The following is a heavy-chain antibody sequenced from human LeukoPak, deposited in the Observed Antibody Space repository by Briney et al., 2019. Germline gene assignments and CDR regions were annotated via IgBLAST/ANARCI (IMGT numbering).Heavy chain of an antibody. J-gene: IGHJ4*02. CDR1: GYTFTSYA. Sequence: ASVKVSCKASGYTFTSYAMHWVRQSPGQRLEWMGWINAGNGNTKYSQKFQGRVTMTRDTSISTAYMELSRLRSDDTAVYYCARVGLGRSFDYWGQGTLVTVSS. V-gene: IGHV1-3*01. D-gene: IGHD1-26*01. CDR2: INAGNGNT. CDR3: ARVGLGRSFDY.